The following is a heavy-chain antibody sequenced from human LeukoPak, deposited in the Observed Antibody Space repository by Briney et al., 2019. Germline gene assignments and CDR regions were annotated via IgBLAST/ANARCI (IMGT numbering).Heavy chain of an antibody. CDR3: ARDYYDFWSGYYNVLVH. V-gene: IGHV1-2*02. Sequence: ASVKVSCKASGYTFTGYYMHWVRQAPGQGLEWMGWVNPNSGGTNYAQKFQGRVTMTRDTSISTAYMELSRLRSDDTAVYYCARDYYDFWSGYYNVLVHWGQETLVTVSS. J-gene: IGHJ4*02. D-gene: IGHD3-3*01. CDR2: VNPNSGGT. CDR1: GYTFTGYY.